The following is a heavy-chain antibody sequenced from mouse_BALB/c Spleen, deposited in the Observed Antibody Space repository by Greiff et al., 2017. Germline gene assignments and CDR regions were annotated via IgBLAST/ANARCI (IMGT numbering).Heavy chain of an antibody. CDR3: VRHPWDWYFDV. D-gene: IGHD4-1*01. V-gene: IGHV10-1*02. Sequence: GGGLVQPKGSLKLSCAASGFTFNTYAMNWVRQAPGKGLEWVARIRSKSNNYATYYADSVKDRFTISRDDSQSMLYLQMNNLKTEDTAMYYCVRHPWDWYFDVWGAGTTVTVSS. CDR2: IRSKSNNYAT. CDR1: GFTFNTYA. J-gene: IGHJ1*01.